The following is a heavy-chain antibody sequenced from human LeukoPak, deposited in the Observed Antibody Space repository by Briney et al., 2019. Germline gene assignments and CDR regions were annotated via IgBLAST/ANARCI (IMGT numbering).Heavy chain of an antibody. Sequence: GGSLRLSCAASGFTVSSNYMSWVRQAPGKGLEWVSVIYSGGSTYYADSVKGGFTISRDNSKNTLYVQMNSLRAEDTAVYCCARAGPGSYSPVWGQGTLVTVSS. CDR1: GFTVSSNY. D-gene: IGHD3-10*01. J-gene: IGHJ4*02. CDR2: IYSGGST. V-gene: IGHV3-66*01. CDR3: ARAGPGSYSPV.